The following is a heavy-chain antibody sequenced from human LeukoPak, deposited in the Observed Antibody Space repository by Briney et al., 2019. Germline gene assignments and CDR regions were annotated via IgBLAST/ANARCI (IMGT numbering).Heavy chain of an antibody. D-gene: IGHD3-10*01. V-gene: IGHV3-23*01. CDR3: AKDRSFGDRFANDY. CDR1: GFTFSSYA. Sequence: GGTLRLSCAASGFTFSSYAMSWVRQAPGKGLEGVSAISSSGGSTYYADSVNGRLTIPRDNPRNTLYLQMNSLRAEHTALYYFAKDRSFGDRFANDYWGQGTLVTVSS. J-gene: IGHJ4*02. CDR2: ISSSGGST.